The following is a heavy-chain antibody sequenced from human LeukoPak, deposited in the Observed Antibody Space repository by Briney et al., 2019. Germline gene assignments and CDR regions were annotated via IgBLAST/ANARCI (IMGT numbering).Heavy chain of an antibody. V-gene: IGHV3-11*01. J-gene: IGHJ4*02. CDR2: ISSRGSTI. CDR1: GFTFSDFY. Sequence: GRSRTLSCAPSGFTFSDFYMSWIRHAPGEWLGWVSYISSRGSTIYYADSVKGRFTLSRDDSTNTVYLQMNNLRVEDTAIYYCAKANWISNADAVWWGQGTHVTVSS. CDR3: AKANWISNADAVW. D-gene: IGHD1-1*01.